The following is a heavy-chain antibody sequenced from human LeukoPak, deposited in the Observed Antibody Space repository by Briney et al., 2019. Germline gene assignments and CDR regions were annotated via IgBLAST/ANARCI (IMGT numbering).Heavy chain of an antibody. CDR3: ARGYYDSSGYYSPYYFDY. CDR2: ISSNGGST. Sequence: GGSLRLSCAASGFTFSSYAMHWVRQAPGKGLEYVSAISSNGGSTYYANSVKGRFTISRDNSKNTLYLQMGSLRAEDMAVYYCARGYYDSSGYYSPYYFDYGGQGTLVTVSS. CDR1: GFTFSSYA. V-gene: IGHV3-64*01. J-gene: IGHJ4*02. D-gene: IGHD3-22*01.